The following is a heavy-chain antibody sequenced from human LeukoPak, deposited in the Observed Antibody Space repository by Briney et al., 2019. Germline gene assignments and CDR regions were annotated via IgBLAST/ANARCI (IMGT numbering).Heavy chain of an antibody. Sequence: GGSLRLSCAASGFTFSSYAMTWVRQAPGKGLEWVSAVSGGGGGTYYADSVKGRFTISRDNSKNTLYLQMNSLGAEDTAVYYCLRSFPAAAAYYFDYWGQGTLVTVSS. CDR3: LRSFPAAAAYYFDY. CDR2: VSGGGGGT. CDR1: GFTFSSYA. V-gene: IGHV3-23*01. J-gene: IGHJ4*02. D-gene: IGHD6-13*01.